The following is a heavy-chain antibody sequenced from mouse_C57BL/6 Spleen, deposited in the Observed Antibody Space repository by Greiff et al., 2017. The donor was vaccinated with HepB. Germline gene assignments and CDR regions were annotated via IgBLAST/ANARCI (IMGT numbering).Heavy chain of an antibody. D-gene: IGHD1-1*01. J-gene: IGHJ2*01. CDR1: GYTFTSYW. CDR3: ARGITTVVATGDY. Sequence: QVQLKQPGAELVRPGSSVKLSCKASGYTFTSYWMDWVKQRPGQGLEWIGNIYPSDSETHYNQKFKDKATLTVDKSSSTAYMQLSSLTSEDSAVYYCARGITTVVATGDYWGQGTTLTVSS. V-gene: IGHV1-61*01. CDR2: IYPSDSET.